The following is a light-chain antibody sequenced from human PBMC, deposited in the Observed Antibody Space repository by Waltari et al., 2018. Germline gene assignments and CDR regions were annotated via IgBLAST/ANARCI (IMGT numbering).Light chain of an antibody. Sequence: AIQMTQSPSSLSASVGDRVTITCRASQGLRNDVKWYQQRPGQAPKLLIYGASTLQGGVPARFSGSGSGTDCSLTIIILQPEDFAAYYCLQDHSYPLTFGGGTKVQIK. V-gene: IGKV1-6*01. CDR2: GAS. CDR3: LQDHSYPLT. CDR1: QGLRND. J-gene: IGKJ4*01.